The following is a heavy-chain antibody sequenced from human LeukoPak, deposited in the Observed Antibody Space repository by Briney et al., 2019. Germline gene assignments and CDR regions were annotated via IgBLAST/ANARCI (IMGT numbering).Heavy chain of an antibody. D-gene: IGHD3-10*01. CDR2: INPNSGGT. J-gene: IGHJ5*01. CDR3: ARGATMVRGLRGVWFDS. Sequence: ASVKVSCKASGYTFTGYYMHWVRQAPGQGLEWMGWINPNSGGTNYAQKFQGRVTMTRDMSLSTAYMELSGLRSDDTAIYYCARGATMVRGLRGVWFDSWGQGTLVTVSS. CDR1: GYTFTGYY. V-gene: IGHV1-2*02.